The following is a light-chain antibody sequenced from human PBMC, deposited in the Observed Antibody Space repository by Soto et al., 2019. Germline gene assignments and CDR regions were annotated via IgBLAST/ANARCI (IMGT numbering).Light chain of an antibody. Sequence: EIPVTHSPSLLSASVGDRVTITCLASQGISSYLTWYQQKPGKAPKLLIYVASTLQTGVPSRFSGSGSGTEFTLTISSLQPEDFATYYCQQLHSYPHTFGQGTRLAIK. CDR1: QGISSY. V-gene: IGKV1-9*01. J-gene: IGKJ5*01. CDR3: QQLHSYPHT. CDR2: VAS.